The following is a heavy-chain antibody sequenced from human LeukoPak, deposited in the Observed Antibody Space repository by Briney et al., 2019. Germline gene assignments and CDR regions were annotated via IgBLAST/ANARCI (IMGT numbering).Heavy chain of an antibody. V-gene: IGHV1-46*01. Sequence: ASVKVSCKASGYTFTSYYMHWVRQAPGQGLEWMGIINPSGGSTSYAQKFQGRVTMTRDMSTSTVYMELSSLRSEDTAVYYCARDRYLYYDTVVVTAVMWDWGQGTLVTVSS. CDR3: ARDRYLYYDTVVVTAVMWD. J-gene: IGHJ4*02. CDR1: GYTFTSYY. D-gene: IGHD2-21*02. CDR2: INPSGGST.